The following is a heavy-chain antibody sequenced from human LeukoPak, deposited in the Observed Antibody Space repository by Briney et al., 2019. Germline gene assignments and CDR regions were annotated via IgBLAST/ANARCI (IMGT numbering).Heavy chain of an antibody. CDR3: AKESDGTYYDFWSGHPTSMDY. D-gene: IGHD3-3*01. Sequence: GRSLRLSCAASGFTFSSYGMHWVRQAPGKGLEWVAVISYDGSNKYYADSVKGRFTTSRDNSKNTLYLQMNSLRAEDTAVYYCAKESDGTYYDFWSGHPTSMDYWGQGTLVTVSS. V-gene: IGHV3-30*18. CDR1: GFTFSSYG. J-gene: IGHJ4*02. CDR2: ISYDGSNK.